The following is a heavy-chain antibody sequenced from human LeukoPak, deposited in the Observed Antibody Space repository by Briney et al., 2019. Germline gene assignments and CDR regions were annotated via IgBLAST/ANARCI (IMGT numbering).Heavy chain of an antibody. CDR2: INWNGGST. J-gene: IGHJ4*02. CDR3: ARSGALDGSGSHQIDY. D-gene: IGHD3-10*01. Sequence: GGSLRLSCAASGFTFDDYGMSWVRQAPGKGLEWVSGINWNGGSTGYADSVKGRFTISRDNAKNSLYLQMNSLRAEDTAVYYCARSGALDGSGSHQIDYWGQGTLVTVSS. V-gene: IGHV3-20*04. CDR1: GFTFDDYG.